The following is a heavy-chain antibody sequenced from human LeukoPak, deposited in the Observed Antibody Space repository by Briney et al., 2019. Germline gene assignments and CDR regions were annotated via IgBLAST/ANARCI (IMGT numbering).Heavy chain of an antibody. V-gene: IGHV3-23*01. CDR3: AKQQGALIQQWYFDY. Sequence: GGSLRLSCAASGFKFRDYAMSWVRQAPGKGLEWDSTVEKTGGRAYYADSVKGRFTVSRDNSKNTLYLQMNSLRAEDTALYYCAKQQGALIQQWYFDYWGQGTLVTVPS. CDR2: VEKTGGRA. J-gene: IGHJ4*02. D-gene: IGHD5-18*01. CDR1: GFKFRDYA.